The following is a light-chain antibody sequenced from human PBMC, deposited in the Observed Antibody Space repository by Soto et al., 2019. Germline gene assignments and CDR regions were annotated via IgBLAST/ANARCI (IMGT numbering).Light chain of an antibody. CDR1: SRDVGGHGF. CDR2: DVS. V-gene: IGLV2-11*01. J-gene: IGLJ2*01. CDR3: CSYAGSSTV. Sequence: QLVLTQPRSVSGSPGQSVTISCTGTSRDVGGHGFVSWYQQHPGKAPKPMIYDVSKRPSGVPDRFSGSKSGNTASLTISGLQAEDEADYYCCSYAGSSTVFGRGTKLTVL.